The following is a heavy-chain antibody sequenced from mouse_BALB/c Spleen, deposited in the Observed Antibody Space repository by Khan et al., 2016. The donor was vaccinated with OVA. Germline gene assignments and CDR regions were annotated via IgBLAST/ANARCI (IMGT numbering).Heavy chain of an antibody. CDR1: GYTFTDYV. Sequence: QMQLEESGPELVKPGASLKVSCKASGYTFTDYVIGWVRQRTSQGLEWIGDIFPGSGTPYYNENFKDKATLTADTSSNTAYMQLSSLASEDSAVFFCARGGYSVFAYWGQGTLVTVSA. D-gene: IGHD2-14*01. CDR2: IFPGSGTP. J-gene: IGHJ3*01. V-gene: IGHV1-77*01. CDR3: ARGGYSVFAY.